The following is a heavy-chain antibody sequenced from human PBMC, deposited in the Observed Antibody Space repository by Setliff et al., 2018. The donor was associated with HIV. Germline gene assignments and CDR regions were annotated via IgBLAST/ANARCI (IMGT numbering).Heavy chain of an antibody. CDR1: GGSISDSRYY. CDR2: IYYSGST. CDR3: ARATYTTLFGVLMGGGLQY. V-gene: IGHV4-39*07. Sequence: SETLSLTCTVSGGSISDSRYYWGWIRQPPGKGLEWIGNIYYSGSTYYNPSLKSRVSLSLDTSKTQFSLKLTSVTAADTAVYYCARATYTTLFGVLMGGGLQYWGPGTLVTVSS. J-gene: IGHJ4*02. D-gene: IGHD3-3*01.